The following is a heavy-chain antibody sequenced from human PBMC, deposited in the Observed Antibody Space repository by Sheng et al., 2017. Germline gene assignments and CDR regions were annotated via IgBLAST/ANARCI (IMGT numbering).Heavy chain of an antibody. CDR3: ATRYCSSTSCSRRGWFDP. V-gene: IGHV1-69*01. Sequence: QVQLVQSGAEVKKPGSSVKVSCKASGGTFSSYAISWVRQAPGQGLEWMGGIIHIFGTANYAQKFQGRVTITADESTSTAYMELSSLRSEDTAVYYCATRYCSSTSCSRRGWFDPWGQGTLVTVSS. CDR2: IIHIFGTA. J-gene: IGHJ5*02. CDR1: GGTFSSYA. D-gene: IGHD2-2*01.